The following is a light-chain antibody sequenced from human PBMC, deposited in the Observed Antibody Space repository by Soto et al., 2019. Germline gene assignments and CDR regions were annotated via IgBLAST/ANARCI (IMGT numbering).Light chain of an antibody. V-gene: IGLV1-51*01. CDR1: SSNIGNNY. CDR3: GTWDSSLSAVV. J-gene: IGLJ2*01. Sequence: QSVLTQPPSVSAAPGQTVTISCSGSSSNIGNNYVSWYQQLPGTAPKLLIYDNNTRPSGMPDRFSGSKSGTSATLGITGLQTGDEADYYCGTWDSSLSAVVFGGGTKLTVL. CDR2: DNN.